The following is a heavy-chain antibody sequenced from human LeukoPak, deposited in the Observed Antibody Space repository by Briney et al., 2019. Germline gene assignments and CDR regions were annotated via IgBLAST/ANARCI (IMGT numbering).Heavy chain of an antibody. D-gene: IGHD1-14*01. CDR3: ARQPGGTAAFDI. CDR2: ISYTGGET. CDR1: GGSINSYY. J-gene: IGHJ3*02. V-gene: IGHV4-59*08. Sequence: SETLSLTCTVSGGSINSYYWSWIRQPPGKGLEWIGYISYTGGETNYNPSLKSRLTTSVDTSKNQFSLMLSSVTAADTAIYYCARQPGGTAAFDIWAQGTMVTVSS.